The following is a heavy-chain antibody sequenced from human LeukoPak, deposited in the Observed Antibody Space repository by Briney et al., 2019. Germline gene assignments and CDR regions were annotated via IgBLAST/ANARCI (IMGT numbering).Heavy chain of an antibody. J-gene: IGHJ4*02. CDR2: ISTSSSYI. Sequence: GGSLRLSCAASGFTFSSYSMNWVRQAPGKGLEWVSSISTSSSYIYYADSVKGRFTISRDDSKNTLYLQMNSLRGEDTAVYYCAGGTSTAYFQLYFASWGQGTLVTVSS. D-gene: IGHD3-9*01. V-gene: IGHV3-21*04. CDR1: GFTFSSYS. CDR3: AGGTSTAYFQLYFAS.